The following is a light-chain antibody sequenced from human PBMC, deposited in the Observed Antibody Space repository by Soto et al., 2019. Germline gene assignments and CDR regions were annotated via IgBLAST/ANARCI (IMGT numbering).Light chain of an antibody. Sequence: DIQMTQSPSSLSASVGDRVTITCRASQGIRNDLGWYQQKPGKAPKRLIYAASSLQSGVPARFSCSGSGTELTLTISSLQPEDFATYYCLHHNTYPPYTFGQGTKLEIK. V-gene: IGKV1-17*01. CDR3: LHHNTYPPYT. J-gene: IGKJ2*01. CDR1: QGIRND. CDR2: AAS.